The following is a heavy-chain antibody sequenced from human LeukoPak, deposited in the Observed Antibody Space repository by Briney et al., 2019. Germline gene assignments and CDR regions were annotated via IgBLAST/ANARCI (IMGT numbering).Heavy chain of an antibody. Sequence: PGGSLRLSCAASGFTFSSYAMHWVRQAPGKGLEYVSAISSNGGSTYYANSVKGRFTISRDNSKNTLYLQMNSLRAEDTAVYYCAKDAVGEQWLAAPYYFDYWGQGTLVTVSS. V-gene: IGHV3-64*01. D-gene: IGHD6-19*01. CDR2: ISSNGGST. J-gene: IGHJ4*02. CDR1: GFTFSSYA. CDR3: AKDAVGEQWLAAPYYFDY.